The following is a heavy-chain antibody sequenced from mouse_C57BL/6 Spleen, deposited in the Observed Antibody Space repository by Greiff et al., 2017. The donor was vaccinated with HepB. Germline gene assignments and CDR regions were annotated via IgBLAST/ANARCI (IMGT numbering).Heavy chain of an antibody. Sequence: QVQLQQSGAELVKPGASVKLSCKASGYTFTSYWMQWVKQRPGQGLEWIGEIDPSDSYTNYNQKFKGKATLTVDTSSSTAYMQLSSLPSEDSAVYYCARRRKPYDYFDYWGQGTTLTVSS. CDR1: GYTFTSYW. V-gene: IGHV1-50*01. CDR2: IDPSDSYT. D-gene: IGHD2-3*01. CDR3: ARRRKPYDYFDY. J-gene: IGHJ2*01.